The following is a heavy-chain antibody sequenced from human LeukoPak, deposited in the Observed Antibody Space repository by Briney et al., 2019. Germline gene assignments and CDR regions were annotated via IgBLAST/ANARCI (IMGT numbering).Heavy chain of an antibody. D-gene: IGHD2-2*01. J-gene: IGHJ4*02. Sequence: ASVKVSCKASGYTFTSYDINWVRQATGQGLEWMGWMNPNSGNTGYAQKFQGRVTITRNTSISTAYMELSSLRSGDTAVYYCASGDIVVVPAAIAFDYWGQGTLVTVSS. V-gene: IGHV1-8*03. CDR1: GYTFTSYD. CDR2: MNPNSGNT. CDR3: ASGDIVVVPAAIAFDY.